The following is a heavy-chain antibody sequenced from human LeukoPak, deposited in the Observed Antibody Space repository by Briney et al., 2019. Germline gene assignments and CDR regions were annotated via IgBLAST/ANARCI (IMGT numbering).Heavy chain of an antibody. J-gene: IGHJ5*02. CDR1: GGSISSYY. CDR3: ARGGNYWPQWWFDP. D-gene: IGHD1-26*01. Sequence: SETLSLTCTVSGGSISSYYWSWIRQPPGKGLAWIGYIYYTGSTSYNPSLKSRVTMSLDASKNQFSLELNSVTPADTAVYYCARGGNYWPQWWFDPWGRGTLVSVSS. V-gene: IGHV4-59*01. CDR2: IYYTGST.